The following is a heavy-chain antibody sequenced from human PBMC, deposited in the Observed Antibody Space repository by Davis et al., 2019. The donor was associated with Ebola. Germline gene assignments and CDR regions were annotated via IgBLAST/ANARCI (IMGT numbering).Heavy chain of an antibody. V-gene: IGHV3-74*01. J-gene: IGHJ4*02. CDR2: IKSDGSTI. CDR1: GFSFSRYW. CDR3: ARDRRYSSDWYGDDGYY. Sequence: PGGSLRLSCAASGFSFSRYWMHWVRQAPGKGLVWVSRIKSDGSTISYADSVKGRFTISKDNSKNTLYLHMNALTAEDTALYYCARDRRYSSDWYGDDGYYWGQGTLVTVSS. D-gene: IGHD6-19*01.